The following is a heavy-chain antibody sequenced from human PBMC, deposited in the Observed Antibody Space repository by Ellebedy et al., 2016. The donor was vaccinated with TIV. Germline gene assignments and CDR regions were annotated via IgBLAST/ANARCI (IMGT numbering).Heavy chain of an antibody. CDR1: GYTFTSYA. CDR3: ARELSGGTGNWFDP. V-gene: IGHV7-4-1*02. Sequence: ASVKVSCKASGYTFTSYAMNWVRQAPGQGLEWMGWINTNTGNPTYAQGFTGRFVFSLDTSVSTAYLQISSLKAEDTAVYYCARELSGGTGNWFDPWGQGTLVTVSS. CDR2: INTNTGNP. J-gene: IGHJ5*02. D-gene: IGHD2-15*01.